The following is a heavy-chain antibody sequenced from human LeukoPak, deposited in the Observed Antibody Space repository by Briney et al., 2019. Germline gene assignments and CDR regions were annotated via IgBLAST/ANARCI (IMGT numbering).Heavy chain of an antibody. J-gene: IGHJ5*02. CDR3: AKKYSTGLDP. CDR1: GFTFSSYE. CDR2: IGSSDSTT. D-gene: IGHD1-26*01. V-gene: IGHV3-48*03. Sequence: GGSLRLSCVASGFTFSSYEMNWVRQAPGKGLEWLSYIGSSDSTTHYADSVKGRFTISRDNAKNSLYLQMNSLRVEDTAVYYCAKKYSTGLDPWGQGTLVTVSS.